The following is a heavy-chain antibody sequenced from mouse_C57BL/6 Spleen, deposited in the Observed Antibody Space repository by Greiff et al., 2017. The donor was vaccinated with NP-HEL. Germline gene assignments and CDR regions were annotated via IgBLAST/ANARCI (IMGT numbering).Heavy chain of an antibody. V-gene: IGHV5-4*01. Sequence: EVQLVESGGGLVKPGGSLKLSCAASGFTFSSYAMSWVRQTPEKRLEWVATISDGGSYTYYPDNVKGRFTISRDNAKNNLYLQMSHLKSEDTAMYYCASSPYYYGSSFYAMDYWGQGTSVTVSS. J-gene: IGHJ4*01. CDR3: ASSPYYYGSSFYAMDY. D-gene: IGHD1-1*01. CDR1: GFTFSSYA. CDR2: ISDGGSYT.